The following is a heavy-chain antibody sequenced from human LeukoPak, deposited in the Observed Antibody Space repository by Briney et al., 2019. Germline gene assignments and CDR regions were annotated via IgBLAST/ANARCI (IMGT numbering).Heavy chain of an antibody. CDR1: GGSFSDYY. CDR3: ARSPPFGDYYFDY. Sequence: SETLSLTCAVYGGSFSDYYWSWIRQPAGKGLEWIGRIYTSGSTNYNPSLKSRVTISVDTSKNQFSLKLSSVTAADTAVYYCARSPPFGDYYFDYWGQGTLVTVSS. CDR2: IYTSGST. J-gene: IGHJ4*02. V-gene: IGHV4-59*10. D-gene: IGHD3-10*01.